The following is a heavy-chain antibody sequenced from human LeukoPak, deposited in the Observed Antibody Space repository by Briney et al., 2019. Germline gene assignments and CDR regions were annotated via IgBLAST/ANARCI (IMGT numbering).Heavy chain of an antibody. Sequence: ASVKVSCKASGYTFTSYAMNWVRQAPGQGLEWMGWINTNTGNPTYAQGFTGRFVFSLDTSVSTAYLQISSLKAEDTAVYYCARDPLQTGTTGSDGMDVWGQGTTITVSS. CDR2: INTNTGNP. J-gene: IGHJ6*02. CDR3: ARDPLQTGTTGSDGMDV. CDR1: GYTFTSYA. D-gene: IGHD1-1*01. V-gene: IGHV7-4-1*02.